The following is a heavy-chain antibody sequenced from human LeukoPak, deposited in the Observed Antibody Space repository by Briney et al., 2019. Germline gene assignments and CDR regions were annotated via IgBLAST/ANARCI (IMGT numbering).Heavy chain of an antibody. CDR2: IYYSGST. J-gene: IGHJ5*02. CDR3: ARPHDYGDYGGNWFDP. Sequence: SETLSLTCTVSGGSSSSYYWSWIRQPPGKGLEWIGYIYYSGSTNYNPSLKSRVTISVDTSKNQFSLKLSSVTAADTAVYYCARPHDYGDYGGNWFDPWGQGTLVTVSS. D-gene: IGHD4-17*01. CDR1: GGSSSSYY. V-gene: IGHV4-59*08.